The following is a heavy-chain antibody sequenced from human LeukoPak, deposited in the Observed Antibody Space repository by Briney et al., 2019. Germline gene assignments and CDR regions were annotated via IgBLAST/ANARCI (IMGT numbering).Heavy chain of an antibody. D-gene: IGHD4-17*01. J-gene: IGHJ4*02. CDR3: ARDDYGDPADY. V-gene: IGHV3-21*01. Sequence: PGGSLKLSCAASGFTFSSYSMNWVRQAPGKGLEWVSAISGSGGSTYYADSVKGRFTISRDNAKNSLYLQMNSLRAEDTAVYYCARDDYGDPADYWGQGTLVTVSS. CDR1: GFTFSSYS. CDR2: ISGSGGST.